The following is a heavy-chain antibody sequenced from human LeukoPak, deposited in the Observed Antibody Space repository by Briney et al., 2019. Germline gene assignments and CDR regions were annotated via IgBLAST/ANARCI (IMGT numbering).Heavy chain of an antibody. J-gene: IGHJ4*02. Sequence: GASVTVSFKTSGYIFTDYYIHWVRQAPGQGLEWIGIIYPSGGTTDSSQKFKGRVTVTRDTSTSTVYMELRTLRSEDTAIYYCIREYERGYFDYWGQGTLVTVSS. CDR3: IREYERGYFDY. V-gene: IGHV1-46*01. D-gene: IGHD1-1*01. CDR2: IYPSGGTT. CDR1: GYIFTDYY.